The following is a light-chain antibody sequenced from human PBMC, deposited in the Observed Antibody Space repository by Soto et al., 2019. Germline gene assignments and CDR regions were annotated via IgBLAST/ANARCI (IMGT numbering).Light chain of an antibody. CDR1: SSDVGGYDF. CDR2: QVS. Sequence: QSALTQPASVSGSPGQSITISCTGTSSDVGGYDFVSWYQHHPGKAPRLIIYQVSNRPSGVSNRFSGSKSGNTASPTISGLQPEDEADYYCSSYISMIVRVFGGGTKLTVL. J-gene: IGLJ3*02. V-gene: IGLV2-14*01. CDR3: SSYISMIVRV.